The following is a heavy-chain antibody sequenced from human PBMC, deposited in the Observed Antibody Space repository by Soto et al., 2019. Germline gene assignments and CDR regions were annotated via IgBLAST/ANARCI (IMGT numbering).Heavy chain of an antibody. CDR1: AASISTSTYH. J-gene: IGHJ6*02. CDR3: ARHGAAVLYYYGMDV. V-gene: IGHV4-39*01. Sequence: SETLSLTCTVSAASISTSTYHWGWMRQPPGKGLEWIGNIYYSGTAYYNPSLKSRVTISVDTAQNQFSLKLSSVTAADTAVYYCARHGAAVLYYYGMDVWGQGTTVT. CDR2: IYYSGTA. D-gene: IGHD6-13*01.